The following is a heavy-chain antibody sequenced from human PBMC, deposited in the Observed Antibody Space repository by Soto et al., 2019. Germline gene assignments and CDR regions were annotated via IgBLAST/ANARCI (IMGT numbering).Heavy chain of an antibody. Sequence: QVQLQESGPGLVKPSETLSLTCTVSGGSISSYYWSWIRQPPGKGLEWIGYIYNSGSTNYNPSLKSXXTXSXVTSKSQFSLKLSSVTAADTAVYYWARGAPYSQIDYWGQGTLVTVSS. J-gene: IGHJ4*02. CDR2: IYNSGST. V-gene: IGHV4-59*01. CDR3: ARGAPYSQIDY. D-gene: IGHD5-18*01. CDR1: GGSISSYY.